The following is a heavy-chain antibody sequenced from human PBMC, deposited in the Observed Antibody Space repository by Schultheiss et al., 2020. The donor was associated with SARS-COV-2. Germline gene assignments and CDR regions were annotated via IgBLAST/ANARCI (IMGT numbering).Heavy chain of an antibody. CDR1: GYTFTSYA. Sequence: ASVKVSCKASGYTFTSYAMHWVRQAPGQRLEWMGWINAGNGNTNYAQKLQGRVTMTTDTSTSTAYMELRSLRSDDTAVYYCARDIVVVPAAMGYYYYGMDVWGQGTTVTVSS. J-gene: IGHJ6*02. D-gene: IGHD2-2*01. V-gene: IGHV1-3*01. CDR3: ARDIVVVPAAMGYYYYGMDV. CDR2: INAGNGNT.